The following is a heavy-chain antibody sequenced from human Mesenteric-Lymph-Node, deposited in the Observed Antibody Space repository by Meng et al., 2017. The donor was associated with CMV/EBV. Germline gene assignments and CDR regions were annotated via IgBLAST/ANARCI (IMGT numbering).Heavy chain of an antibody. D-gene: IGHD2-2*01. CDR2: IRYDGDTT. CDR3: ARDPCSSTSCGIDY. J-gene: IGHJ4*02. V-gene: IGHV3-30*02. Sequence: GGSLRLSCVASGFTFRSYAMHWVRQAPGKGLEWVAIIRYDGDTTYYGDSVKGRFTISRDNTKSTLYLQMNSLTTEDTAVYYCARDPCSSTSCGIDYWGQGILVTVSS. CDR1: GFTFRSYA.